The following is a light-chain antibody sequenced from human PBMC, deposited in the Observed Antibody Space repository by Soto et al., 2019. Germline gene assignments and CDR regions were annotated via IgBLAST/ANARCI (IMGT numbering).Light chain of an antibody. V-gene: IGKV3-20*01. CDR1: HSVSSSY. J-gene: IGKJ1*01. CDR3: QQYGSSPLT. Sequence: EIVMTQFPATLSLSPGERASLSCRASHSVSSSYLAWYQQKPGQAPRLLIFGASSRATGIPDRFGGSGSGTDFTLTISRLEPEDFAVYYCQQYGSSPLTFGQGTNVELK. CDR2: GAS.